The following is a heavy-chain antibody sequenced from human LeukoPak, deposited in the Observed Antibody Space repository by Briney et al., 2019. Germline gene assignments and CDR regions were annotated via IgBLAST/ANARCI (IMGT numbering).Heavy chain of an antibody. J-gene: IGHJ4*02. CDR1: GFTFSSYA. Sequence: GRSLRLSCAASGFTFSSYATHWVRQAPGKGLEWVAVISYDGSNKYYADSVKGRFTISRDNSKNTLYLQMNSLRAEDTAVYYCARDPVTQYYFDYWGQGTLVTVSS. CDR3: ARDPVTQYYFDY. V-gene: IGHV3-30-3*01. CDR2: ISYDGSNK. D-gene: IGHD4-17*01.